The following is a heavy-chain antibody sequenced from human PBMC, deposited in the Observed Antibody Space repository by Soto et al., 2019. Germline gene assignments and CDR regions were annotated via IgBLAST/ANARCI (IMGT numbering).Heavy chain of an antibody. CDR2: IDWDDDK. V-gene: IGHV2-70*01. CDR3: ARGRFLNGYPEWFDP. CDR1: GFSLSTSGMC. D-gene: IGHD3-3*01. J-gene: IGHJ5*02. Sequence: SGPTLVNPTQTLTLTCTFSGFSLSTSGMCVSWIRQPPGKALEWLALIDWDDDKYYSTSLKTRLTISKDTSKNQVVLTMTNMDPVDTATYYCARGRFLNGYPEWFDPWGQGTLVTVSS.